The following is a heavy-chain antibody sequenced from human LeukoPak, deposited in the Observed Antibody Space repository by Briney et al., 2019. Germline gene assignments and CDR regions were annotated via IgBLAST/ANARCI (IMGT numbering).Heavy chain of an antibody. CDR1: GGSISSGSYY. D-gene: IGHD5-12*01. J-gene: IGHJ4*02. Sequence: SETLSLTCTVSGGSISSGSYYWSWIRQPAGKGLEWIGRIYTSGSTNFNPSLKSRVTISVDTSKNQFSLKLSSVTAADTAVYYCARGLGYWGQGTLVTVSS. CDR2: IYTSGST. CDR3: ARGLGY. V-gene: IGHV4-61*02.